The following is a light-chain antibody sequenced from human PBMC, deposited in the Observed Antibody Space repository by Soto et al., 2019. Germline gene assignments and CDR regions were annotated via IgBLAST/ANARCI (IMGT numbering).Light chain of an antibody. CDR3: QQYNSYSMT. J-gene: IGKJ5*01. V-gene: IGKV1-5*01. CDR1: QSISSW. Sequence: DIQMTQSPTTLSASVGDRVTITCRASQSISSWLAWYQQKPGKAPKLLIYDASSLESGVPSRFSGCGSGTEFTLTIISLHPDDFATYYCQQYNSYSMTFGQGTRLEIK. CDR2: DAS.